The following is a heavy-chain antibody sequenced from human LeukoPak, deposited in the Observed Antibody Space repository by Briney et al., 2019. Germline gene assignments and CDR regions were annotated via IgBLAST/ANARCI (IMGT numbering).Heavy chain of an antibody. CDR3: ARARAEAGTLYYYYGMDV. J-gene: IGHJ6*02. Sequence: SEALFLTCAVYGGSFSGYYWSWIRQPPGKGLEWIGEINHSGSTNYNPSLKSRVTISVDASKSQFSLKLSSVTAADTAVYYCARARAEAGTLYYYYGMDVWGQGTTVSVS. CDR1: GGSFSGYY. CDR2: INHSGST. V-gene: IGHV4-34*01. D-gene: IGHD6-19*01.